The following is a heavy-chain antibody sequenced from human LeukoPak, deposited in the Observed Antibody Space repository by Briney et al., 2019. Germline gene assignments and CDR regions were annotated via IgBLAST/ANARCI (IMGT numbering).Heavy chain of an antibody. J-gene: IGHJ4*02. D-gene: IGHD1-26*01. CDR3: AQWSRYFDY. V-gene: IGHV3-23*01. CDR2: ISGSGYST. CDR1: GFTFSSYA. Sequence: GGSLRLSCAASGFTFSSYAMTWVRQAPGKGLEWVSAISGSGYSTYYADSVKGRFTISRDNSKNTLYLQMNSLRAEDTALYFCAQWSRYFDYWGQGTLVTVSS.